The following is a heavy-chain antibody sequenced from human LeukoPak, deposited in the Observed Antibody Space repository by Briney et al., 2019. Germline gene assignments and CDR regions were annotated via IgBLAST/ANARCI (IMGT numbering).Heavy chain of an antibody. CDR2: IRYDGSNK. Sequence: GGSLRLSCAASGFTFSSYGMHWVRQAPGKGLEWVAVIRYDGSNKYYADSVKGRFTISRDNSKNTLYLQMNSLRAEDTAVYYCAKDLSYSSSSGPRFDYWGQGTLVTVSS. V-gene: IGHV3-30*02. CDR1: GFTFSSYG. J-gene: IGHJ4*02. CDR3: AKDLSYSSSSGPRFDY. D-gene: IGHD6-6*01.